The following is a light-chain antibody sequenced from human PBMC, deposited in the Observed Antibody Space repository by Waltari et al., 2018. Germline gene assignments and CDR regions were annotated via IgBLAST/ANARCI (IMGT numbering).Light chain of an antibody. CDR2: AAS. CDR3: QQSYSTLVT. V-gene: IGKV1-39*01. Sequence: DIQMTQSPSSLSASVGDRVTITCRASQSISSYLNWYQQKPGKAPKLLIYAASSLQSGVPSRFSGSGSGIDFTLTISSLQPDDFATYYCQQSYSTLVTFGQGTKVEIK. J-gene: IGKJ1*01. CDR1: QSISSY.